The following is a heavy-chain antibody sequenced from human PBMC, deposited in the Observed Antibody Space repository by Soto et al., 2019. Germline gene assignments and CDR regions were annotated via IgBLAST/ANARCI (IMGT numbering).Heavy chain of an antibody. CDR3: ARDPTYYYDSSGYYGAFDI. CDR2: IKQDGSEK. D-gene: IGHD3-22*01. V-gene: IGHV3-7*04. CDR1: GFTFSSYW. J-gene: IGHJ3*02. Sequence: PGGSLRLSCAASGFTFSSYWMSWVRQAPGKGLEWVANIKQDGSEKYYVDSVKGRFTISRDNAKNSLYLQMNSLRAEDTAVYYCARDPTYYYDSSGYYGAFDIWGQGTMVTVSS.